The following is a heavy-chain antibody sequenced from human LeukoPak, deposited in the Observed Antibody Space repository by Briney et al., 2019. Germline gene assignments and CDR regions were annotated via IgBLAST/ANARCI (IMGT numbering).Heavy chain of an antibody. V-gene: IGHV4-59*01. CDR2: VYYSGST. D-gene: IGHD1-26*01. Sequence: SETLSLTCTVSGGSITSYYWSWIRQPPGKGVEFIGYVYYSGSTTYNPSLKSRVTISVDTSKNQFSLRLSSVTAADTAVYYCARDQGGSYPYFDYWGQGTLVTVSS. J-gene: IGHJ4*02. CDR1: GGSITSYY. CDR3: ARDQGGSYPYFDY.